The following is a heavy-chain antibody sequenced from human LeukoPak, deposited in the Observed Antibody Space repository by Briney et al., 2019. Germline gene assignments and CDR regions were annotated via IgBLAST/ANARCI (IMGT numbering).Heavy chain of an antibody. V-gene: IGHV3-30*09. D-gene: IGHD3-10*01. J-gene: IGHJ3*01. CDR3: ARGPTFAPSCCFDL. CDR1: GFTFSDYA. CDR2: ISFDGSSK. Sequence: GGSLRLSCAASGFTFSDYAIHWVRQAPGKGLEWVAFISFDGSSKDYADSVRGRFAISRDNSKNTMYLQMNSLKSDDTAVYYCARGPTFAPSCCFDLWGQGTMVAVSS.